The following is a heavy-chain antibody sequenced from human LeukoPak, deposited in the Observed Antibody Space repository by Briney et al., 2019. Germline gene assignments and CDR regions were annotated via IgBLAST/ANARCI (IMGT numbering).Heavy chain of an antibody. D-gene: IGHD5-18*01. CDR2: ISYDGSNK. J-gene: IGHJ4*02. V-gene: IGHV3-30-3*01. CDR3: ARDRRHSHSGFDY. Sequence: PGGSLRLSCAASGFTFSSYAMHWVRQAPGKGLEWVAVISYDGSNKYYADSVKGRFTISRDNAQNSLYLQMNSLRAEDTAVYYCARDRRHSHSGFDYWGQGTLVTVSS. CDR1: GFTFSSYA.